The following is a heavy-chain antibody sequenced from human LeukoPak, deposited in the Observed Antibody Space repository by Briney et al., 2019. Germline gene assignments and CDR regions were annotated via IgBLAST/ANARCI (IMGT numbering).Heavy chain of an antibody. CDR2: INTNTGNP. CDR3: ARSCAGSTSCFGYYYYGMDV. D-gene: IGHD2-2*01. J-gene: IGHJ6*02. V-gene: IGHV7-4-1*02. Sequence: ASVKVSCKASGYTFTSYAMNWVRQAPGQGLEWMGWINTNTGNPTYAQGFTGRFVFSLDTSVSTAYLQISSLKAEDTAVYYCARSCAGSTSCFGYYYYGMDVWSQGTTVTVSS. CDR1: GYTFTSYA.